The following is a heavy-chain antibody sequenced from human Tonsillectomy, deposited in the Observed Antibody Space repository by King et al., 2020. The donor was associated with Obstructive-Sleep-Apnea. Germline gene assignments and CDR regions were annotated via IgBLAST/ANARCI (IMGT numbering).Heavy chain of an antibody. Sequence: VQLQQWGAGLLKPSETLSLTCAVYGGSFSGYYWSWIRQPPGKGLEWIGEINHSGSTNYNPSLKSRVTISVDTSKNQFSLKLSSVTAADTAVYYCASTPNYCSGGSCYSGSFDYWGQGTLVTVSS. D-gene: IGHD2-15*01. CDR3: ASTPNYCSGGSCYSGSFDY. V-gene: IGHV4-34*01. J-gene: IGHJ4*02. CDR1: GGSFSGYY. CDR2: INHSGST.